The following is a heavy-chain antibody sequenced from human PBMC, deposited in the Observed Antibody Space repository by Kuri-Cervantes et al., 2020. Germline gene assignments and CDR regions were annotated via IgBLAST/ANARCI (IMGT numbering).Heavy chain of an antibody. CDR3: ARDPGNGDYYFDY. J-gene: IGHJ4*02. D-gene: IGHD4-17*01. Sequence: SETLSLTCGVSGGSISSGGYSWNWSRQPPGKGLEWIGNIYHSGSIFHNPSLKSRVTISVDTSKNQFSLKLSSVTAADTAVYYCARDPGNGDYYFDYWGQGTLVTVSS. CDR2: IYHSGSI. CDR1: GGSISSGGYS. V-gene: IGHV4-30-2*01.